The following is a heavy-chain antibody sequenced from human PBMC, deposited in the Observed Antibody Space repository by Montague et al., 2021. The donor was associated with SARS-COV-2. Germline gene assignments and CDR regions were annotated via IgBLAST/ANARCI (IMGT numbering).Heavy chain of an antibody. CDR2: IYYSGST. J-gene: IGHJ6*02. CDR1: GGSIGSYY. Sequence: SETRSLTCTVSGGSIGSYYWSWIRQPPGKGLEWIGSIYYSGSTYYNPSLKSRVTISVDTSKNQFSLKLSSVTAADTAVYYCARDTRITMIVVVQGYGMDVWGQGTTVTVSS. D-gene: IGHD3-22*01. CDR3: ARDTRITMIVVVQGYGMDV. V-gene: IGHV4-59*12.